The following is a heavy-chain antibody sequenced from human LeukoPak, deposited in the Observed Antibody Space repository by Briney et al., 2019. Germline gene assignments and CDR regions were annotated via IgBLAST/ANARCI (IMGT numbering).Heavy chain of an antibody. CDR2: IYYSGST. V-gene: IGHV4-59*12. D-gene: IGHD3-22*01. CDR1: GGSISSYY. Sequence: KSSETLSLTCTVSGGSISSYYWSWIRQPPGKGLEWIGYIYYSGSTNYNPPLKSRVTISVDTSKNQFSLKLSSVTAADTAVYYCARRRYTSGYLDYWGQGTLVTVSS. J-gene: IGHJ4*02. CDR3: ARRRYTSGYLDY.